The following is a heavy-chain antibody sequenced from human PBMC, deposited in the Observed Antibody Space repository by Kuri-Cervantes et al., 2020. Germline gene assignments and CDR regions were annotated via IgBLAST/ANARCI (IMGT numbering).Heavy chain of an antibody. CDR2: INPNSGGT. J-gene: IGHJ4*02. Sequence: ASVKVSCKASGYTFTGYYMHWVRQAPGQGLEWMGWINPNSGGTNYAQKFQGRVTMTRDTSISTAYMELSRLRSDDTAVYYCARGSSGYDPTFDYWGQGTLVTVSS. CDR1: GYTFTGYY. V-gene: IGHV1-2*02. CDR3: ARGSSGYDPTFDY. D-gene: IGHD5-12*01.